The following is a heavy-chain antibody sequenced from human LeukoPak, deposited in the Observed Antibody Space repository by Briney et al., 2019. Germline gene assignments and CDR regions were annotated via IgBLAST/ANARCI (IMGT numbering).Heavy chain of an antibody. CDR2: INHSGST. J-gene: IGHJ4*02. Sequence: PSETLSLTCAVYGGSFSGYYWSWIRQPPGKGLEWIGEINHSGSTNYNPSLKSRVTISVDTSKNQFSLKLSSVTAADTAVYYCVRGGYYDSKREIDYWGQGTLVTVSS. CDR1: GGSFSGYY. CDR3: VRGGYYDSKREIDY. V-gene: IGHV4-34*01. D-gene: IGHD3-22*01.